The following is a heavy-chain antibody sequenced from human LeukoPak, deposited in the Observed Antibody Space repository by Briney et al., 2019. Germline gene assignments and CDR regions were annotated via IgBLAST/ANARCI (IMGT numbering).Heavy chain of an antibody. CDR1: GFTFSSYS. V-gene: IGHV3-48*04. J-gene: IGHJ3*02. Sequence: PGGSLRLSCAASGFTFSSYSMNWVRQAPGKGLEWVSYISSSSSTIYYADSVKGRFTISRDNAKNSLYLQMNSLRAEDTAVYYCARVGGAAAGIAYRLDRDHDAFDIWGQGTMVTVSS. CDR3: ARVGGAAAGIAYRLDRDHDAFDI. CDR2: ISSSSSTI. D-gene: IGHD6-13*01.